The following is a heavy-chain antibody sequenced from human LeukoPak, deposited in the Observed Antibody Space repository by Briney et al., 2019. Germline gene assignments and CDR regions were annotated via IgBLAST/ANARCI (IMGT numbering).Heavy chain of an antibody. CDR1: GFTFSSYA. J-gene: IGHJ4*02. CDR2: ISYDGSNK. CDR3: TALSSGYYRY. V-gene: IGHV3-30-3*01. Sequence: PGGSLRLSCAASGFTFSSYAMHWVRQAPGKGLEWVAVISYDGSNKYYADSVKGRFTISRDNSKNTLYLQMNSLKTEDTAVYYCTALSSGYYRYWGQGTLVTVSS. D-gene: IGHD3-22*01.